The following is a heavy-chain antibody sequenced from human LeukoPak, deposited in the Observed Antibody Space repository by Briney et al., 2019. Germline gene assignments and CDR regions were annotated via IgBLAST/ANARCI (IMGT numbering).Heavy chain of an antibody. CDR1: GFSFSTYA. CDR3: AKYTSGTSYRGLDQ. J-gene: IGHJ4*02. V-gene: IGHV3-23*01. D-gene: IGHD3-10*01. Sequence: GGSLRLSCAASGFSFSTYAVSWVRQAPGKGLDWVSAIDASGDNTYYTDSVKGRFTISRDNSKNTLYLQMTSLRAEDTAVYFCAKYTSGTSYRGLDQWGQGTLVTVSS. CDR2: IDASGDNT.